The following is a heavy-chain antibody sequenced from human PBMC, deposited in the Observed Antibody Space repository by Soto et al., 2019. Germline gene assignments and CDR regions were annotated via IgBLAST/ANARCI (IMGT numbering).Heavy chain of an antibody. D-gene: IGHD6-6*01. CDR2: IIPIFGTA. V-gene: IGHV1-69*01. J-gene: IGHJ4*02. Sequence: QVQLVQSGAEVKKPGSSVKVSCKASGGTFSSYAISWVRQAPGQGLEWMGGIIPIFGTANYAQEFQGRVTITADESTSTAYMELSSLRSEDTAVYYCAREGGARIAARPSFDYWGQGTLVTVSS. CDR1: GGTFSSYA. CDR3: AREGGARIAARPSFDY.